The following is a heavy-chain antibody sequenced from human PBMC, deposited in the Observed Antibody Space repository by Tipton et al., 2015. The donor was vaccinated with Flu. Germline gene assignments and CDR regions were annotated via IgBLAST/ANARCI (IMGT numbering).Heavy chain of an antibody. D-gene: IGHD3-10*01. CDR2: IYTSGST. V-gene: IGHV4-61*02. Sequence: TLSLTCTVSGGSISSGSYYWSWIRQPAGKGLEWIGRIYTSGSTNYNPSLKSRVTISVDTSKNQFSLKLSSVPAADTAVYYCARGWFGPWYFDLWGRSTLVTVSS. CDR3: ARGWFGPWYFDL. J-gene: IGHJ2*01. CDR1: GGSISSGSYY.